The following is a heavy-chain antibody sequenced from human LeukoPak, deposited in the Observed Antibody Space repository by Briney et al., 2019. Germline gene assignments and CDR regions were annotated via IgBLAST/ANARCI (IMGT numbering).Heavy chain of an antibody. Sequence: ALVKVSCKASGYTFTSYYMHWVRQAPGQGLEWMGIINPSGGSTSYAQKFQGRVTMTRDTSTSTVYMELSSLRSEDTAVYYCARDMYCSSTSCYAGWDYWGQGTLVTVSS. D-gene: IGHD2-2*01. CDR2: INPSGGST. CDR3: ARDMYCSSTSCYAGWDY. CDR1: GYTFTSYY. V-gene: IGHV1-46*01. J-gene: IGHJ4*02.